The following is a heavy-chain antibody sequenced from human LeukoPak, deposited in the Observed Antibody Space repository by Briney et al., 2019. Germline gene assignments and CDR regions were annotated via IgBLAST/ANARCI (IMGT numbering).Heavy chain of an antibody. V-gene: IGHV4-39*01. CDR3: ARQFSTDGDYGSMFGLYYYYYYMDV. D-gene: IGHD4-17*01. CDR2: IYYSGST. CDR1: GGSISSSSYY. J-gene: IGHJ6*03. Sequence: SETLSLTCTVSGGSISSSSYYWGWIRQPPGKGLEWIGSIYYSGSTYYNPSLKSRVTISVDTSKNQFSLKLSSVTAADTAVYYCARQFSTDGDYGSMFGLYYYYYYMDVWGKGTTVTISS.